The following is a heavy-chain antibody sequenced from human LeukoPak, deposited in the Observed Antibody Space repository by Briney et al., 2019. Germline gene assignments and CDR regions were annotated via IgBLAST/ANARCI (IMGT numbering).Heavy chain of an antibody. J-gene: IGHJ4*02. Sequence: ASVKVSCTASGYTFTVYYIHWVRQAPGQGLEWMGRNNPNSGDTRFAQKFQGRVTMTRDTSISTAYMELNRLTSDDTAVYYCARDPRPNIATAGSDSWGQGTLVTVSS. CDR3: ARDPRPNIATAGSDS. V-gene: IGHV1-2*06. D-gene: IGHD6-13*01. CDR1: GYTFTVYY. CDR2: NNPNSGDT.